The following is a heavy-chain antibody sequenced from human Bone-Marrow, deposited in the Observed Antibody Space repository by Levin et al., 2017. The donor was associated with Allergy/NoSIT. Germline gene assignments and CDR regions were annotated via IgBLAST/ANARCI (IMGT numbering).Heavy chain of an antibody. Sequence: GESLKISCAASGFNFSTFGMQWVRQAPGKGLEWVAVISYDGSNKYYVDSVKGRFTISRDNSKNTLFLQMNSLRAEDTAVYYCAKEDYGDYVLDSWGQGTLLTV. V-gene: IGHV3-30*18. CDR3: AKEDYGDYVLDS. J-gene: IGHJ4*02. CDR2: ISYDGSNK. CDR1: GFNFSTFG. D-gene: IGHD4-17*01.